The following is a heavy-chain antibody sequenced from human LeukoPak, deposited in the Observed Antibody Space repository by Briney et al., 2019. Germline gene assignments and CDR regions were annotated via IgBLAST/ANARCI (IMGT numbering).Heavy chain of an antibody. V-gene: IGHV3-30*02. CDR2: IRYDGSNK. D-gene: IGHD3-22*01. CDR1: GFTFSSYG. CDR3: ARDKDDSSGYYYSDY. Sequence: GGSLRLSCAASGFTFSSYGMHWVRQAPGKGLEWVAFIRYDGSNKYYADSVKGRFAISRDNSKNTLYLQMNSLRVEDTAVYYCARDKDDSSGYYYSDYWGQGTLVTVSS. J-gene: IGHJ4*02.